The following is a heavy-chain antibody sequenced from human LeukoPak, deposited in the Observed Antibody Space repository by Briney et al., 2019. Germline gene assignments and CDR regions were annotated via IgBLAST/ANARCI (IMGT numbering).Heavy chain of an antibody. CDR2: MYYSGST. D-gene: IGHD2-2*01. V-gene: IGHV4-39*01. Sequence: SETLSLTCTVSGGSISNISSHWGWIRQPPGKGLEWVGNMYYSGSTYYNPSLKSRVTISADTSKNQFSLELRSMTAADTAVYYCARRLSATSWIDHWGQGFLVTVSS. CDR1: GGSISNISSH. J-gene: IGHJ4*02. CDR3: ARRLSATSWIDH.